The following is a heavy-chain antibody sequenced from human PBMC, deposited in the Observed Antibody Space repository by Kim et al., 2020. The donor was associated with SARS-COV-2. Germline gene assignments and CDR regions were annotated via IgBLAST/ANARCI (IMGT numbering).Heavy chain of an antibody. Sequence: GESLKISCKGSGYSFTSYWIGWVRQMPGKGLEWMGIIYPGDSDTRYSPSFQGQVTISADKSISTAYLQWSSLKASDTAMYYCARIPPQYYYDSSGFHLNVEDGHAFDIWGQGTMVTVSS. V-gene: IGHV5-51*01. J-gene: IGHJ3*02. CDR2: IYPGDSDT. CDR1: GYSFTSYW. CDR3: ARIPPQYYYDSSGFHLNVEDGHAFDI. D-gene: IGHD3-22*01.